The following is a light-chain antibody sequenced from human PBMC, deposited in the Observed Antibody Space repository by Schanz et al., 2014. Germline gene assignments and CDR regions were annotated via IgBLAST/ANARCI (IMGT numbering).Light chain of an antibody. CDR1: QSISTW. J-gene: IGKJ1*01. Sequence: DIQLPPSPSTLSASVGDRVTITCRASQSISTWLAWYQQKPGKAPKVLIYDASNLESGVPSRFSGSGSGTEFPLAISSLQPEDFATYYCQQSHITPHTFGEGTKVQIK. CDR3: QQSHITPHT. V-gene: IGKV1-5*01. CDR2: DAS.